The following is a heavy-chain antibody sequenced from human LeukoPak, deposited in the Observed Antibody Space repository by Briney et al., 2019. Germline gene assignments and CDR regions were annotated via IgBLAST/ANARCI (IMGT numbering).Heavy chain of an antibody. CDR1: GFTFSSYA. CDR2: ISGSGGST. V-gene: IGHV3-23*01. Sequence: GSLSLSCAASGFTFSSYAMSWVRPAPGKGLEWVSAISGSGGSTYYADSVKGRFTISRDNSKNTLYLQMNSLRAEDTAVYYCAKVPAGGLDDYYFDYWGQGTLVTVSS. J-gene: IGHJ4*02. D-gene: IGHD3-16*01. CDR3: AKVPAGGLDDYYFDY.